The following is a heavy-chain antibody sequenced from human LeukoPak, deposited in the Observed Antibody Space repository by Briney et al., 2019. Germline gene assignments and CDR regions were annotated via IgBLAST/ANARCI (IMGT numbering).Heavy chain of an antibody. Sequence: GGSLRLSCAASGFTFSSYGMHWARQAPGKGLEWVAVISYDGSNKYYADSVKGRFTISRDNSKNTLYLQMNSLRAEDTAVYYCARDAADIVVVVDPPQNAFDIWGQGTMVTVSS. CDR2: ISYDGSNK. J-gene: IGHJ3*02. CDR1: GFTFSSYG. D-gene: IGHD2-15*01. V-gene: IGHV3-30*19. CDR3: ARDAADIVVVVDPPQNAFDI.